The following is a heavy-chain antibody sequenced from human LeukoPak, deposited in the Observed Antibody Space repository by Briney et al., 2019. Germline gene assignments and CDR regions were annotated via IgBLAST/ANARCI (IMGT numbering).Heavy chain of an antibody. V-gene: IGHV5-51*01. CDR1: GYSFTDYW. Sequence: GESLKNSCKGSGYSFTDYWIGRGRQIPGRGPEWMGIIYAGDSDSRYSQSFQGQVTISVDTSINTAYVQWSSLKASDTAMYYCARLGSGWPLDHWGQGTLVTVSS. J-gene: IGHJ4*02. CDR3: ARLGSGWPLDH. CDR2: IYAGDSDS. D-gene: IGHD6-19*01.